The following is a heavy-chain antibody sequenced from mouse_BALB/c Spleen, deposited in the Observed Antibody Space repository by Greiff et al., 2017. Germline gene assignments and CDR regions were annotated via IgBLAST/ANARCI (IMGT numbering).Heavy chain of an antibody. J-gene: IGHJ2*01. D-gene: IGHD4-1*01. CDR2: ISSGSSTI. V-gene: IGHV5-17*02. CDR3: ARSRNWDVRGFDY. Sequence: EVKLVESGGGLVQPGGSRKLSCAASGFTFSSFGMHWVRQAPEKGLEWVAYISSGSSTIYYADTVKGRFTISRDNPKNTLFLQMTSLRSEDTAMYYCARSRNWDVRGFDYWGQGTTLTVSS. CDR1: GFTFSSFG.